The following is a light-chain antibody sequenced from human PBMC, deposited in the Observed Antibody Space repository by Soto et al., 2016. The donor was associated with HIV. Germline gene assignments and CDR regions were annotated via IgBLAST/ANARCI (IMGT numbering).Light chain of an antibody. CDR3: QQYNGYPYA. CDR2: KTS. Sequence: DIQMTQSPSTLSASVGDRVTITCRASQSISSWLAWYQQKPGKAPKLLIYKTSNLESGVPSRFSGSGSGTEFTLTISSLQPDDFATYYCQQYNGYPYAFGQGTKRGDQT. CDR1: QSISSW. V-gene: IGKV1-5*03. J-gene: IGKJ2*01.